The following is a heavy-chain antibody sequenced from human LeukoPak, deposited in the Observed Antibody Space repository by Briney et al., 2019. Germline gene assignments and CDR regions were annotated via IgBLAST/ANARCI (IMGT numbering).Heavy chain of an antibody. D-gene: IGHD3-22*01. CDR1: GGSISSGGYY. Sequence: PSQTLSLTCTVSGGSISSGGYYWSWIRQHPGRGLEWFGYIYYSGSTYYNPSLKSRVTISVDTSKNQFSLKLSSVTAADTAVYYCARVGGRYYDSSGYYYVGYWGQGTPVTVSS. J-gene: IGHJ4*02. V-gene: IGHV4-31*03. CDR3: ARVGGRYYDSSGYYYVGY. CDR2: IYYSGST.